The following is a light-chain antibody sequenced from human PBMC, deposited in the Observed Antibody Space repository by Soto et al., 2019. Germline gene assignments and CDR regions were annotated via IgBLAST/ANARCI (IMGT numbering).Light chain of an antibody. CDR3: SSYVGINNLV. V-gene: IGLV2-8*01. J-gene: IGLJ2*01. CDR1: SSDVGAYNY. CDR2: EVS. Sequence: QSALTQPPSASGSPGQSVTISCTGTSSDVGAYNYVAWHQQHPGKAPKLLIYEVSKRPSGVPDRFSGSKSGNTASLTVSGLQAEDEADYYCSSYVGINNLVFGGGTKLTVL.